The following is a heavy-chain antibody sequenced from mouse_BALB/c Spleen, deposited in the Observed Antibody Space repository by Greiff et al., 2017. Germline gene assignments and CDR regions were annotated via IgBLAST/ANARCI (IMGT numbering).Heavy chain of an antibody. J-gene: IGHJ1*01. D-gene: IGHD1-1*01. CDR3: GRSAGSSYDWYFDV. CDR2: IYPSDSYT. CDR1: GYTFTSYW. V-gene: IGHV1-69*02. Sequence: QVQLQQPGAELVRPGASVKLSCKASGYTFTSYWINWVKQRPGQGLEWIGNIYPSDSYTNYNQKFKDKATLTVDKSSSTAYMQLSSPTSEDSAVYYCGRSAGSSYDWYFDVWGAGTTVTVSS.